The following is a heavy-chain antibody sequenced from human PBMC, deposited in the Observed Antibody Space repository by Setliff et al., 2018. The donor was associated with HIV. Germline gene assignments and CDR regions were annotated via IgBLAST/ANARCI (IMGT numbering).Heavy chain of an antibody. CDR3: ARDQRLSY. V-gene: IGHV3-48*01. Sequence: PSETLSLTCGVYNGSFSPYSWSWVRQSPGKGLEWISYISGSSTTIYYADSVKGRFIISRDNAKNSLYLQMNSLRAADTAVYYCARDQRLSYWGQGTLVTVSS. CDR1: NGSFSPYS. J-gene: IGHJ4*02. CDR2: ISGSSTTI.